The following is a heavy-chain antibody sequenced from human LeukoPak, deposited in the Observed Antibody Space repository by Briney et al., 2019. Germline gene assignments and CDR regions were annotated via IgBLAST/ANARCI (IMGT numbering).Heavy chain of an antibody. J-gene: IGHJ5*02. CDR3: ARGSPAYCSGGNCYVDL. V-gene: IGHV3-74*01. Sequence: GGSLRLSCAASAFTFSKHWMHWVRQAPGRGLVWVSRVDSAGGRITYADSVKGRFTISRDNARNTLYLQMRSLRAEDTAVYYCARGSPAYCSGGNCYVDLWGQGTLVTVSS. CDR2: VDSAGGRI. CDR1: AFTFSKHW. D-gene: IGHD2-15*01.